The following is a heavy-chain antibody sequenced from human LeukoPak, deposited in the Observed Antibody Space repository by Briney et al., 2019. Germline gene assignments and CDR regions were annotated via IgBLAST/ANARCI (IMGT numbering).Heavy chain of an antibody. CDR3: ARDPVRNDAFDI. CDR1: GFTFSIYG. CDR2: INSDGSST. Sequence: GGSLRLSCAASGFTFSIYGMSWVRQAPGKGLVWVSRINSDGSSTSYADSVKGRFTISRDNAKNTLYLQMNSLRAEDTAVYYCARDPVRNDAFDIWGQGAMVTVSS. V-gene: IGHV3-74*01. J-gene: IGHJ3*02.